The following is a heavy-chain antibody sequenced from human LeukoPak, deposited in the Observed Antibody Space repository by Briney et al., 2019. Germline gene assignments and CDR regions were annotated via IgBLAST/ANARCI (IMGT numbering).Heavy chain of an antibody. V-gene: IGHV4-39*07. CDR3: AREGDKQLDY. D-gene: IGHD6-13*01. Sequence: SETLSLTCTVSGGSISSSSYYWGWIRQPPGKGLEWIGSIYYSGSTYYNPSLKSRVTISVDTSKNQFSLKLSSVTAADTAVYYCAREGDKQLDYWGQGTLVTVSS. CDR1: GGSISSSSYY. J-gene: IGHJ4*02. CDR2: IYYSGST.